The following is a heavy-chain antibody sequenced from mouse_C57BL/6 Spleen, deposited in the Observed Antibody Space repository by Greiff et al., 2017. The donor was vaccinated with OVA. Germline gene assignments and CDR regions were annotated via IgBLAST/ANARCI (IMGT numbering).Heavy chain of an antibody. CDR3: ARTTVVLDY. V-gene: IGHV1-82*01. Sequence: VMLVESGPELVKPGASVKISCKASGYAFSSSWMNWVKQRPGKGLEWIGRIYPGDGDTNYNGKFKGKATLTADKSSSTAYMQLSSLTSEDSAVYFCARTTVVLDYWGQGTTLTVSS. D-gene: IGHD1-1*01. CDR2: IYPGDGDT. J-gene: IGHJ2*01. CDR1: GYAFSSSW.